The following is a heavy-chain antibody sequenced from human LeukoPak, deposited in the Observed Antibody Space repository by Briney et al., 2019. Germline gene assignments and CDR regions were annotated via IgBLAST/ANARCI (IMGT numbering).Heavy chain of an antibody. CDR2: ISAYNGNT. Sequence: ASVKVFCKASGYTFTSYGISWVRQAPGQGLEWMGWISAYNGNTNYAQKLQGRVTMTTDTSTSTAYMELRSLRSDDTAVYYCARDLQIYYDSSGYQRNAFDIWGQGTMVTVSS. J-gene: IGHJ3*02. V-gene: IGHV1-18*01. D-gene: IGHD3-22*01. CDR3: ARDLQIYYDSSGYQRNAFDI. CDR1: GYTFTSYG.